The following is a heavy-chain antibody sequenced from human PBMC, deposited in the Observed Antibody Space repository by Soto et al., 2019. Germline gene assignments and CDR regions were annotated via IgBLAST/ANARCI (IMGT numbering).Heavy chain of an antibody. Sequence: QLQLQESGPGLVKPSETLSLKCTVSGGSISSSSYYWGWIRQPPGKGLEWIGNIYYSGYSGTTYYNPSLKSRLTISVDTSNNQCCLKLSSVTAADTAVYFCVSTSEWSVLDNWGQGTLVIVSS. J-gene: IGHJ4*02. CDR2: IYYSGYSGTT. CDR3: VSTSEWSVLDN. CDR1: GGSISSSSYY. V-gene: IGHV4-39*01. D-gene: IGHD3-3*01.